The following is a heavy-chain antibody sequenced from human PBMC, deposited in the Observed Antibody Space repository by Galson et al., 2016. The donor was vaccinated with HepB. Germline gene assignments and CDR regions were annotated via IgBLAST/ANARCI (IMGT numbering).Heavy chain of an antibody. V-gene: IGHV3-7*03. Sequence: SLRLSCAASRFTFINSWMSWVRQAPGKGLEWVANIKQDGSEKYYVGSVKGRFTISRDNAKNSLFLQMNGLRAEDTAVYYCARALSSSGWTYWYFDLWGRGTLVTVSS. CDR1: RFTFINSW. CDR3: ARALSSSGWTYWYFDL. D-gene: IGHD6-19*01. J-gene: IGHJ2*01. CDR2: IKQDGSEK.